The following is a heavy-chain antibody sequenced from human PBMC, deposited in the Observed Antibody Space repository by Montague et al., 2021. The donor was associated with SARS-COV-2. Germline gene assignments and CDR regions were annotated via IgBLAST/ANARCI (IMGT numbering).Heavy chain of an antibody. V-gene: IGHV3-33*01. D-gene: IGHD2-2*01. Sequence: SLRLSCAASGFSFSTSLMHWVRQSPGQGLQWVAVIWPDGSNQQYADSVKGRFTISRDNTKNTLFLQMNGLRVEDTALYYCAREEYDYCSSASCYSWFAPWGQGTVVAVSS. CDR1: GFSFSTSL. J-gene: IGHJ5*02. CDR3: AREEYDYCSSASCYSWFAP. CDR2: IWPDGSNQ.